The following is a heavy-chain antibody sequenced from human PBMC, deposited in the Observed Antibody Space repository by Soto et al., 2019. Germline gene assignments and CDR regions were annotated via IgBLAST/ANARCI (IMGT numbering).Heavy chain of an antibody. CDR1: GYTFTSHT. CDR2: IIVSHGRP. J-gene: IGHJ4*02. CDR3: GREPEDGVPGDF. D-gene: IGHD3-3*01. V-gene: IGHV1-3*01. Sequence: QVQLVQSGAEVKEPGASVKVSCKASGYTFTSHTIHWARQTPGQGLEWMGWIIVSHGRPRIAPHFQGRVTLTTDTSATTAYMELNSLTSEDTAVYFCGREPEDGVPGDFWGQGTLVVVSS.